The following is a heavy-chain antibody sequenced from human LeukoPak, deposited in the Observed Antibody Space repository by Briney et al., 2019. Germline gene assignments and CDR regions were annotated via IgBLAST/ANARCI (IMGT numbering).Heavy chain of an antibody. V-gene: IGHV4-4*02. Sequence: PSGTLSLTCAVSGASINNSNWWSWVRQPPGKGLEWIGEIYHSGSTNYNPSLKSRITISVVQSKNQFSLKLSSVTAADTAVYYCASPSVAGRGPIGYWGQGTLVTVSS. CDR3: ASPSVAGRGPIGY. CDR2: IYHSGST. CDR1: GASINNSNW. J-gene: IGHJ4*02. D-gene: IGHD6-19*01.